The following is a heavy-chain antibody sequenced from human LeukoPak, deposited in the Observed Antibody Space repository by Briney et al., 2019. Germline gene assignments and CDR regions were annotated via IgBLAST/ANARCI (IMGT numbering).Heavy chain of an antibody. CDR2: IYYDGSNK. Sequence: QTGGSLRLSCAASGFTFSSYAMHWVRQAPGKGLEWVAVIYYDGSNKNYENSVKDRFTISRDNSKNTLYLQMNSLRAEDTAVYYCARDSIPSASGSYYFDNWGQGTLVTVSS. V-gene: IGHV3-30*04. J-gene: IGHJ4*02. CDR3: ARDSIPSASGSYYFDN. CDR1: GFTFSSYA. D-gene: IGHD3-10*01.